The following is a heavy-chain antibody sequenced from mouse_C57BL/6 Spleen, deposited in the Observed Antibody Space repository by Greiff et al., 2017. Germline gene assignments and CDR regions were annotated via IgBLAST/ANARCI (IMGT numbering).Heavy chain of an antibody. CDR2: IDPETGGT. D-gene: IGHD1-1*01. CDR3: TRWDYDGNYYAMDY. Sequence: QVQLQQSGAELVRPGASVTLSCEASGYTFTDYEMHWVKQTPVHGLAWIGAIDPETGGTAYNQKFKGKAILTADKSSSTAYMELRSLTSEDSAVYYCTRWDYDGNYYAMDYWGQGTSVTVSS. V-gene: IGHV1-15*01. CDR1: GYTFTDYE. J-gene: IGHJ4*01.